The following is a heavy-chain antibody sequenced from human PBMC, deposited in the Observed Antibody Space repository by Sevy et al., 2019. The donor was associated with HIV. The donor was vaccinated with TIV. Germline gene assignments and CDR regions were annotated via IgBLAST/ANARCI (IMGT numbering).Heavy chain of an antibody. CDR3: ARVLYYDSSAYYFDY. CDR2: INPNSGDT. D-gene: IGHD3-22*01. Sequence: ASVKVSCKASGYMFIAYFIHWVRQAPGQVLEWMGRINPNSGDTNYAQKFQGRVPMTRDTSINTAYMELSRLRSDDTAVYSCARVLYYDSSAYYFDYWGQGTLVTVSS. V-gene: IGHV1-2*06. CDR1: GYMFIAYF. J-gene: IGHJ4*02.